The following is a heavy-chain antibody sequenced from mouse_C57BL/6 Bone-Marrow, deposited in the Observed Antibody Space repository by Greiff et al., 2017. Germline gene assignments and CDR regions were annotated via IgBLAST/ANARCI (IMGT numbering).Heavy chain of an antibody. CDR1: GFNIKDDY. V-gene: IGHV14-4*01. CDR3: SSFDGNYFDF. CDR2: IDPEIGDT. J-gene: IGHJ2*01. Sequence: EVQLQQSGAELVRPGASVKLSCTASGFNIKDDYIHWVKQRPEQGLEWIGWIDPEIGDTEHASKFQGKATITSDTSSNTAYLQLSSLTSEDTAVYYCSSFDGNYFDFWGQGTPLTVAS. D-gene: IGHD2-3*01.